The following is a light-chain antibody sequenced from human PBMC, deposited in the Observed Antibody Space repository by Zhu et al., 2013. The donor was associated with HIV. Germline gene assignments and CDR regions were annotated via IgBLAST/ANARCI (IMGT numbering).Light chain of an antibody. Sequence: DIQMTQSPPSLSASVGDRVTITCQASQDISKSLNWFQQKPQKAPKVLIYGASNLERGVPSRFSGSGSGTDFTLTISSLQPEDFATYFCQQSNSFPPVTFGGGTRVEIK. CDR3: QQSNSFPPVT. CDR2: GAS. V-gene: IGKV1-33*01. J-gene: IGKJ4*01. CDR1: QDISKS.